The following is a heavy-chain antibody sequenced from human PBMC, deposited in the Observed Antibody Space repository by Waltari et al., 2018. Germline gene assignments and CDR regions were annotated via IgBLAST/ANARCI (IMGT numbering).Heavy chain of an antibody. D-gene: IGHD1-26*01. CDR2: IIPIFDKS. CDR1: VGTFSTYT. CDR3: ARDGNHGAFEV. Sequence: QVQLIQSGAEVKRPGSSVRVSCKVSVGTFSTYTLSWVRQAPGQGLEWMGGIIPIFDKSNYVQRFQGRVTFTADESTSTTYMELSSLKSDDTAVYYCARDGNHGAFEVWGQGTMVTVSS. J-gene: IGHJ3*01. V-gene: IGHV1-69*12.